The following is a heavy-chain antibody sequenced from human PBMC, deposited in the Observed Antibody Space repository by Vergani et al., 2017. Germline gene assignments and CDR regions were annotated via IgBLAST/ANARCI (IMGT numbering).Heavy chain of an antibody. CDR2: ISTSSSYI. CDR1: GFTFSTYA. CDR3: ARDTRGQEGADY. V-gene: IGHV3-21*02. Sequence: EVQLVESGGGLVKPGGSLRLSCAASGFTFSTYAMNWVRQAPGKGLEWVSSISTSSSYIYYADSVKGRFTISRDNAKNSLYLQMNNRRAEDTAVYYCARDTRGQEGADYWGQGTLVTVSS. J-gene: IGHJ4*02. D-gene: IGHD3-16*01.